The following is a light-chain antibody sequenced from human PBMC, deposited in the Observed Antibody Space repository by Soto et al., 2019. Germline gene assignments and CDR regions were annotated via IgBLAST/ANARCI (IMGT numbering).Light chain of an antibody. V-gene: IGKV3-20*01. CDR1: QTVSSTY. J-gene: IGKJ5*01. Sequence: EIVLTQSPATLAFSPGERATLSCSASQTVSSTYLAWYQQKPGQAPRLLIYGASSRATGIPDRFSGTVSGTDFTLTISRLEPEDFAVYYCQQYGSSPITFGQGTRLEI. CDR3: QQYGSSPIT. CDR2: GAS.